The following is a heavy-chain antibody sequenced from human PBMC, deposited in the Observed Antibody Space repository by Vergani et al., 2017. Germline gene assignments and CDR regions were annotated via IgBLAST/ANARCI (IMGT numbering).Heavy chain of an antibody. V-gene: IGHV1-69*01. CDR3: ARGRDPGHGGLKPLGVGNXFDP. CDR1: GGTFSSYA. Sequence: QVQLVQSGAEVKKPGSSVKVSCKASGGTFSSYAISWVRQAPGQGLEWMGGIIPIFGTANYAQKFQGRVTITADESTRTAYMELSSLRSEDTAVYYCARGRDPGHGGLKPLGVGNXFDPWGQGTLVTVSS. D-gene: IGHD1-26*01. CDR2: IIPIFGTA. J-gene: IGHJ5*02.